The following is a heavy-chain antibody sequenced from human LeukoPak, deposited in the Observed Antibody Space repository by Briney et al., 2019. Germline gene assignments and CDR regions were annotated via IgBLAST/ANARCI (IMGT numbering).Heavy chain of an antibody. J-gene: IGHJ3*02. D-gene: IGHD3-22*01. Sequence: ASVKVSCKVSGYTLIGYYMHWVRQAPGQGLEWMGWINPNSGGTNYAQNFQGRVTMTGDTSISTAYMELSRLRSDDTAVYYCARGDSSGYYYAFDIWGQGTMVTVSS. CDR3: ARGDSSGYYYAFDI. CDR1: GYTLIGYY. V-gene: IGHV1-2*02. CDR2: INPNSGGT.